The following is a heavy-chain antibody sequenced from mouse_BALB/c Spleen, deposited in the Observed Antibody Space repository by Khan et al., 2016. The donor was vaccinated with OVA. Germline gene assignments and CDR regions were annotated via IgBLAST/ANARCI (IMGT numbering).Heavy chain of an antibody. D-gene: IGHD1-1*01. Sequence: QVQLKQSGPGLVAPSQSLSITCTVSGFSLTSYGVHWVRQPPGKGLEWLGVIWAGGSTNYNSALMSRLSISQGNPKSHVFLKLNRLQNDYTAMYYCAREWDYGSRWYFDVGGAGTTVTVSS. CDR3: AREWDYGSRWYFDV. CDR1: GFSLTSYG. J-gene: IGHJ1*01. V-gene: IGHV2-9*02. CDR2: IWAGGST.